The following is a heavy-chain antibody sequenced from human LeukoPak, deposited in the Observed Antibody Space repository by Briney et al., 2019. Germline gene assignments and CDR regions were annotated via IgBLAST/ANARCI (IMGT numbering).Heavy chain of an antibody. CDR2: ISYDGSNK. CDR3: AKLYREYCFSTNCPNWFDP. CDR1: GFTFSSYG. D-gene: IGHD2-2*01. Sequence: GGSLRLSCAASGFTFSSYGMHWVRQAPGKGLEWVAVISYDGSNKYYADSVKGRFTISRDNSKNTLYLQMNSLRAEDTAVYYCAKLYREYCFSTNCPNWFDPWGQGTLVTVSS. V-gene: IGHV3-30*18. J-gene: IGHJ5*02.